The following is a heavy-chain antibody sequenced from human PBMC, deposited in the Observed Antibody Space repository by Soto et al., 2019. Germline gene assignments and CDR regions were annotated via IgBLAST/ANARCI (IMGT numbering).Heavy chain of an antibody. D-gene: IGHD6-6*01. Sequence: PGGSLRLSCAASGFTFSSYGMHWVRQSPGKGLEWVAVIWYDGSNKYYADSVKGRFTISRDNSKNTLYLQMNSLRAEDTAVYYCARAGESSSFPYYYGMDVWGQGTTVTVSS. J-gene: IGHJ6*02. CDR1: GFTFSSYG. CDR3: ARAGESSSFPYYYGMDV. V-gene: IGHV3-33*01. CDR2: IWYDGSNK.